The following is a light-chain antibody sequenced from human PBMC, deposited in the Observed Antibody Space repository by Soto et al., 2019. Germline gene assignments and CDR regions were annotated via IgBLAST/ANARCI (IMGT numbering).Light chain of an antibody. Sequence: DIQMTQSPSTLSASVGDRVTITCRASQSISSWLAWYQQKPGKAPKLLIYKASSLESGVPSRFSGSGSGTDFTLTISSLQPEDFASYYCQHRTTFGQGTKVDIK. CDR2: KAS. CDR3: QHRTT. CDR1: QSISSW. V-gene: IGKV1-5*03. J-gene: IGKJ1*01.